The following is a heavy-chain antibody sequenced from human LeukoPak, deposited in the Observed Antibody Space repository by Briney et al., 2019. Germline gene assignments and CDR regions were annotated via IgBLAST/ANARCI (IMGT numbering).Heavy chain of an antibody. D-gene: IGHD5-12*01. V-gene: IGHV3-30*18. CDR1: GFTFSNYG. CDR3: ANPQSRGYDYLDY. CDR2: ISIDGGEK. J-gene: IGHJ4*02. Sequence: PGGSLRLSCAASGFTFSNYGMHWVRQAPGKGLEWVAVISIDGGEKHNGDSVRGRFTISRDNSKNMLYLQMNSLRVEDTAVYYCANPQSRGYDYLDYWGQGTLVSVSS.